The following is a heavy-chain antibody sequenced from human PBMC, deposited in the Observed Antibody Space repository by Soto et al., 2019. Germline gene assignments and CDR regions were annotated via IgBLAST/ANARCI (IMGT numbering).Heavy chain of an antibody. J-gene: IGHJ6*02. CDR3: ARRPGIAAAGTMLERYYYYGMDV. V-gene: IGHV3-53*01. D-gene: IGHD6-13*01. CDR2: IYSGGST. CDR1: GFTVSTNY. Sequence: PGGSLRLSGAASGFTVSTNYMSWVRQAPGKGLEWVSVIYSGGSTYYADSVKGRFTISRDNSKNTLYLQMNSLRAEDTAVYYCARRPGIAAAGTMLERYYYYGMDVWGQGTTVTVSS.